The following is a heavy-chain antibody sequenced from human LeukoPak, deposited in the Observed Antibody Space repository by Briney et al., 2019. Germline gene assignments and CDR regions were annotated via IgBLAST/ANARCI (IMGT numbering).Heavy chain of an antibody. CDR1: GGTFSSYA. CDR2: IIPIFGTA. V-gene: IGHV1-69*13. Sequence: SVKVSCKASGGTFSSYAISWVRQAPGQGLEWMGGIIPIFGTANYAQKFQGRVTITADESTSTAYMELSSLRSEDTAVYYCARQRRGSYYYDSSGYTRGGYYYYYMDVWGKGTTVTISS. J-gene: IGHJ6*03. D-gene: IGHD3-22*01. CDR3: ARQRRGSYYYDSSGYTRGGYYYYYMDV.